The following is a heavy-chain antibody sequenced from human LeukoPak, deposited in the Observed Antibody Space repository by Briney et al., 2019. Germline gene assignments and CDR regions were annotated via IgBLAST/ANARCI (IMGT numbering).Heavy chain of an antibody. CDR3: AREAGLATVY. CDR2: IYTSGST. CDR1: GGSISSGSYY. V-gene: IGHV4-61*02. Sequence: PSQTLSLTCTVSGGSISSGSYYWSWIRQPAGKGLEWIGRIYTSGSTNYNPSLKSRVTISVDTSKNQFSLKLSSVTAADTAVYYCAREAGLATVYWGQGTLVTVSS. J-gene: IGHJ4*02. D-gene: IGHD5-12*01.